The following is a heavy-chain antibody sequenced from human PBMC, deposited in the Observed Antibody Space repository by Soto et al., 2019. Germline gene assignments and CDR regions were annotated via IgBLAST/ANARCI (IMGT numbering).Heavy chain of an antibody. CDR2: IIPIFGTA. CDR1: GGTFDNYA. CDR3: ASREAAAGIYYYYYGMDV. J-gene: IGHJ6*02. Sequence: GASVKVSCKASGGTFDNYAITWVRQAPGQGLEWMGGIIPIFGTANYAQKFQGRVTITADESTSTAYMELSSLRSEDTAVYYCASREAAAGIYYYYYGMDVWGQGTTVTVSS. D-gene: IGHD6-13*01. V-gene: IGHV1-69*13.